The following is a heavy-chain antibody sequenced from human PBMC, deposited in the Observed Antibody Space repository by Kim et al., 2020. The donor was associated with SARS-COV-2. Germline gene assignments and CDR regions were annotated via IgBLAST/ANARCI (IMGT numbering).Heavy chain of an antibody. CDR2: IYYSGST. Sequence: SEPLSLTCTVSGGSISSYYWSWIRQPPGKGLEWIGYIYYSGSTNYNPSLKSRVTISVDTSKNQFSLKLSSVTAADTAVYYCARSGSYIEGGYYFDYWGQGTLVTVSS. J-gene: IGHJ4*02. CDR1: GGSISSYY. CDR3: ARSGSYIEGGYYFDY. D-gene: IGHD1-26*01. V-gene: IGHV4-59*01.